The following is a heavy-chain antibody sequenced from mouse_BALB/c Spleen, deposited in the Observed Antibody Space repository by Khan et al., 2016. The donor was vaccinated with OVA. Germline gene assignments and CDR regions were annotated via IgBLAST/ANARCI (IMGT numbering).Heavy chain of an antibody. CDR2: ISTYSGNT. CDR3: ARPAYDGYYDY. CDR1: GYTFTDYA. J-gene: IGHJ2*01. V-gene: IGHV1S137*01. Sequence: QVQLQQSGPELVRPGVSVKISCKGSGYTFTDYAIYWVKQSHAKSLEWVGLISTYSGNTNYNQKFKVKATMTVDKSYSTAYMELARLTSEDSAIYYCARPAYDGYYDYWGQGTTLTVSS. D-gene: IGHD2-3*01.